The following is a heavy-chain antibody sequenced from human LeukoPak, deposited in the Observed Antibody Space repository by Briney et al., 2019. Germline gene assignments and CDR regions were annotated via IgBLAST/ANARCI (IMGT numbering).Heavy chain of an antibody. Sequence: QTGGSLRLSCAASGFTFSSYAMSWVRQAPGKGLEWVSAISGSGGSTYYADSVKGRFTISRDNSKSTLYLQMNSLRAEDTAVYYCARAGYCSSTSCYQVGWFDPWGQGTLVTVSS. CDR1: GFTFSSYA. J-gene: IGHJ5*02. D-gene: IGHD2-2*01. CDR2: ISGSGGST. V-gene: IGHV3-23*01. CDR3: ARAGYCSSTSCYQVGWFDP.